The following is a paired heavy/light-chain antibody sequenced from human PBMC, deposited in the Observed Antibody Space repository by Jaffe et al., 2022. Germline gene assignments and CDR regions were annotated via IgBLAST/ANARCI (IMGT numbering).Heavy chain of an antibody. J-gene: IGHJ3*02. CDR2: ISRSSSTI. V-gene: IGHV3-48*01. CDR3: ARTTVTPGVDAFDI. CDR1: GFTFSTYS. D-gene: IGHD4-17*01. Sequence: EVQLVESGGGLVQPGGSLRLSCAASGFTFSTYSMNWVRQAPGKGLEWLSYISRSSSTIYYADSVKGRFTISRDSAKNSLYLQMNSLRAEDTAVYYCARTTVTPGVDAFDIWGQGTMVTVSS.
Light chain of an antibody. CDR3: HQYNNWPRT. Sequence: EIVMTQSPATLSVSPGERATLSCRASQSVSSNLAWYQQKPGQAPRLLIYGASTRATGIPARFSGSGSGTEFTLTISSLQSEDFAVYYCHQYNNWPRTFGQGTKVEIK. CDR1: QSVSSN. J-gene: IGKJ1*01. V-gene: IGKV3-15*01. CDR2: GAS.